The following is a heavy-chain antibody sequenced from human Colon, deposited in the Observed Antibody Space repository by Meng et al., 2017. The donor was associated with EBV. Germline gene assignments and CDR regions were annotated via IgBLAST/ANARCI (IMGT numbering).Heavy chain of an antibody. D-gene: IGHD2-21*02. CDR2: IYHSGST. CDR1: GGSLSSRNW. V-gene: IGHV4-4*02. J-gene: IGHJ4*02. Sequence: QVQLQGSGPGLVKPSGTLSLTRAVSGGSLSSRNWWSWVRQPPGKGLEWIGEIYHSGSTNYNPSLKSRVTISVDESKNQFSLRLSSVTAADTAVYYCARVGAYCGGDCYHPRWGQGTLVTVSS. CDR3: ARVGAYCGGDCYHPR.